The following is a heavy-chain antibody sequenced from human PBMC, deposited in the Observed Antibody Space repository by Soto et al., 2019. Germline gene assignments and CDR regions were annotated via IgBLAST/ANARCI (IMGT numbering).Heavy chain of an antibody. J-gene: IGHJ3*02. CDR2: ISSSSYI. D-gene: IGHD1-26*01. V-gene: IGHV3-21*01. Sequence: GGSLRLSCAASGFTFSSYSMNWVRQAPGKGLEWVSSISSSSYIYYADSVKGRFTISRDNAKNSLYLQMNSLRAEDTAVYYCARGEVGATTLFDAFDIWGQGTMVTVSS. CDR3: ARGEVGATTLFDAFDI. CDR1: GFTFSSYS.